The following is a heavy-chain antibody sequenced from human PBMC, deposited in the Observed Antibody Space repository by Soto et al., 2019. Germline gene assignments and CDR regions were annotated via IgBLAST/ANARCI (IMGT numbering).Heavy chain of an antibody. CDR3: ASGDNYYYYGMDV. Sequence: GESLKISCKGSGYSFTSYWIGWVRQMPGKGLEWMGIIYPGDSDTRYSPPFQGQVTISADKSISTAYLQWSSLKASDTAMYYCASGDNYYYYGMDVWGQGTTVTVSS. D-gene: IGHD3-3*01. CDR1: GYSFTSYW. CDR2: IYPGDSDT. J-gene: IGHJ6*02. V-gene: IGHV5-51*01.